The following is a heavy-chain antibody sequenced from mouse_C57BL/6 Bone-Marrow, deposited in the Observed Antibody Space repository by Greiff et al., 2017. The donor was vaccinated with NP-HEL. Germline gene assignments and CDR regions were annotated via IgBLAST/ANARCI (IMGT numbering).Heavy chain of an antibody. J-gene: IGHJ2*01. Sequence: VQLQQSGAKLVKPGASVKISCKASGYAFSSYWMNWAKQRPGKGLEWIGQIYPGDGDTNYNGKFKGKATLTADKSSSTAYMQLSSLTSEDSAVYFCARYGNCYFDYWGQGTTLTVSS. V-gene: IGHV1-80*01. CDR2: IYPGDGDT. CDR1: GYAFSSYW. CDR3: ARYGNCYFDY. D-gene: IGHD2-1*01.